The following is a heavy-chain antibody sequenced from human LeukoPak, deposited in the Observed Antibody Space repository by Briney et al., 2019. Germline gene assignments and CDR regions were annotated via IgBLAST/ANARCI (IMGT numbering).Heavy chain of an antibody. D-gene: IGHD2-15*01. J-gene: IGHJ4*02. CDR2: IYYSGST. Sequence: SETLSLTCTVSGGSISSGGYYWSWIRHHPGKGLEWIGYIYYSGSTNYNPSLKSRVTISVDTSKNQFSLKLSSVTAADTAVYYCARGPDCSGGSCYPFFGYWGQGTLVTVSS. CDR3: ARGPDCSGGSCYPFFGY. CDR1: GGSISSGGYY. V-gene: IGHV4-61*08.